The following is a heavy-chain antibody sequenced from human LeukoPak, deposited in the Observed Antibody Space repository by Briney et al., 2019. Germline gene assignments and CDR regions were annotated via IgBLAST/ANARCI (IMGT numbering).Heavy chain of an antibody. J-gene: IGHJ4*02. V-gene: IGHV1-18*01. CDR3: ARDQVDTAMVTGDY. CDR2: ISAYNGNT. Sequence: ASVKVSCKASGGTFSSYAISWVRQAPGQGLEWMGWISAYNGNTNYAQKLQGRVTMTTDTSTSTAYMELRSLRSDDTAVYYCARDQVDTAMVTGDYWGQGTLVTVSS. D-gene: IGHD5-18*01. CDR1: GGTFSSYA.